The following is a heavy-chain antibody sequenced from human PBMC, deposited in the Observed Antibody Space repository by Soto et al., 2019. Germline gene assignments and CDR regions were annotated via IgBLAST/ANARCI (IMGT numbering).Heavy chain of an antibody. CDR3: ARDRHEYYDFWSGYWFDP. D-gene: IGHD3-3*01. CDR2: ISGSDTTI. J-gene: IGHJ5*02. Sequence: GGSLRLSCVASGFAFTPYSRNGVRQATGRWLEWVAYISGSDTTIYHADSVRGLFIISRDNAKNSLYLHMNSLREDDTAVYYCARDRHEYYDFWSGYWFDPWGQGTLVTVSS. V-gene: IGHV3-48*02. CDR1: GFAFTPYS.